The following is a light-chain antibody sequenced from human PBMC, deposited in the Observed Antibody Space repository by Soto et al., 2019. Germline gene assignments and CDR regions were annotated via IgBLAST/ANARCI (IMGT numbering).Light chain of an antibody. V-gene: IGKV1-5*03. Sequence: DIQMTQSPSTLSASVGDRVTITCRASQSIRSWLAWYQQEPGKAPKLLIYKASTLKSGVPSRFSGSGSGTEFTLTISSLQPDDFATYYCQHYNSYSEAVGQGTKVDIK. CDR3: QHYNSYSEA. CDR2: KAS. J-gene: IGKJ1*01. CDR1: QSIRSW.